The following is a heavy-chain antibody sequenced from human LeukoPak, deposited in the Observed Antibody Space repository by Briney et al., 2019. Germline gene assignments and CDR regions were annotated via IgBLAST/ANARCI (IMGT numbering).Heavy chain of an antibody. CDR1: GFTLSMYN. V-gene: IGHV3-30*02. J-gene: IGHJ4*02. CDR3: AKGRIATAGNGFDF. Sequence: GGSLRLSCAASGFTLSMYNMHWVRQAPGKGLDWVAFIYYDGSTKNYVDSVKGRFTISRDNSKNTLYMQMNSLRVEDTAVYYCAKGRIATAGNGFDFWGRGTLVTVSS. CDR2: IYYDGSTK. D-gene: IGHD6-13*01.